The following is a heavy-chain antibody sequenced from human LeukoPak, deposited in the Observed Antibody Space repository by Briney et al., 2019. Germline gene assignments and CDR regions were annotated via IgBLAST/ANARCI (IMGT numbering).Heavy chain of an antibody. CDR3: TRGNRNPFDY. CDR2: IYSDDST. J-gene: IGHJ4*02. D-gene: IGHD1-14*01. CDR1: GGSFSGYY. Sequence: ETLSLTCAVYGGSFSGYYWSWVRQAPGKGLEWVSVIYSDDSTYYADSVKGRFTISRDNSKNTMYIQMNNLRAEDTAMYYCTRGNRNPFDYWGQETLVTVSS. V-gene: IGHV3-66*01.